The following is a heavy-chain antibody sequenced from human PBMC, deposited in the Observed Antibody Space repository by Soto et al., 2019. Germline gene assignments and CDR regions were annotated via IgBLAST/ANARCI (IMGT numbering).Heavy chain of an antibody. CDR1: ELTFTSYA. V-gene: IGHV3-23*01. CDR2: VGSDGGRT. D-gene: IGHD3-10*01. Sequence: EVQLLESGGGLVQPGGSLRPSCAASELTFTSYAMSWVRQAPGKGLEWVSAVGSDGGRTYYADSVRGRFTVSIDNSQNPLYLQMTNLRAEDTAVYYCAKDVCGSGTFCHFENWGQGTLVTVSS. CDR3: AKDVCGSGTFCHFEN. J-gene: IGHJ4*02.